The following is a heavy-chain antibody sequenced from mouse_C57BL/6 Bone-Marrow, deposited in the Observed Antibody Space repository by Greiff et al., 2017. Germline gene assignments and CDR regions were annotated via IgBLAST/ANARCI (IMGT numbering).Heavy chain of an antibody. Sequence: EVHLVESGGGLVKPGGSLKLSCAASGFTFSDYGMHWVRQAPEKGLEWVAYISSGSSTIYYADTVKGRFTISRDNAKNTLFLQMTSLGSEDTAMYYCARLGTTVGPNYAMDCWGQGTSVTVSS. CDR2: ISSGSSTI. CDR3: ARLGTTVGPNYAMDC. D-gene: IGHD1-1*01. V-gene: IGHV5-17*01. J-gene: IGHJ4*01. CDR1: GFTFSDYG.